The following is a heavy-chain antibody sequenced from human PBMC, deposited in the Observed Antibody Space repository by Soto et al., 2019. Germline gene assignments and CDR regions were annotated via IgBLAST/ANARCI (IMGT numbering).Heavy chain of an antibody. CDR2: IYHSGST. CDR3: ARAEGSGSPLDYFDY. D-gene: IGHD3-10*01. J-gene: IGHJ4*02. V-gene: IGHV4-30-2*01. CDR1: GGSISSGGYS. Sequence: SETLSLTCAVSGGSISSGGYSWSWIRQPPGKGLEWIGYIYHSGSTYYNPSLKSRVTISVDRSKNQFSLKLSSVTAADTAVYYCARAEGSGSPLDYFDYWGQGTLVTVSS.